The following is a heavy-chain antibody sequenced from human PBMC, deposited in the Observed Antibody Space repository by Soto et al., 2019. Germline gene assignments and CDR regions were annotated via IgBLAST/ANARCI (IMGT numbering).Heavy chain of an antibody. CDR1: GGSFSGYY. CDR3: ARDKITGLLDY. D-gene: IGHD2-8*02. Sequence: SETLSLTCDVYGGSFSGYYWTWIRQPPGTGLEWIGEINHSGSTNYNPSLKSRVTIPVDTAENQFSLKLTSVTAADTAVYYCARDKITGLLDYWGQGTLVTVSS. V-gene: IGHV4-34*01. J-gene: IGHJ4*02. CDR2: INHSGST.